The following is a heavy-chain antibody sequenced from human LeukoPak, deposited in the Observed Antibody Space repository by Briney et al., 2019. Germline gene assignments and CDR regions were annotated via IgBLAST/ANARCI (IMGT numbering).Heavy chain of an antibody. CDR3: ARASWGSAVVLAATASDF. V-gene: IGHV3-30*04. CDR2: ISYHGSNK. Sequence: GGSLRLSCAAYGFTFSSYAMHWVRQAPGKGLARVAVISYHGSNKYYVDSVKGRFTISRDNSKNTLYLQMNSLRPEDTAIYYCARASWGSAVVLAATASDFWGQGTLVTVSS. D-gene: IGHD2-15*01. CDR1: GFTFSSYA. J-gene: IGHJ4*02.